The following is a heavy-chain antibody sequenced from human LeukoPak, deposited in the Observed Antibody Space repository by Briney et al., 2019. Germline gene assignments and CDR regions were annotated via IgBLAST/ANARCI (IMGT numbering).Heavy chain of an antibody. D-gene: IGHD2-15*01. CDR3: AKDVDSHEGYYFDY. J-gene: IGHJ4*02. Sequence: PGGSLRLSCAASGFTFSSYAMHWVRQAPGKGLEYVSAISSNGGSTYYANSVKGRFTISRDNSKNTLYLQMNSLRAEDTAVYYCAKDVDSHEGYYFDYWGQGTLVTVSS. V-gene: IGHV3-64*01. CDR2: ISSNGGST. CDR1: GFTFSSYA.